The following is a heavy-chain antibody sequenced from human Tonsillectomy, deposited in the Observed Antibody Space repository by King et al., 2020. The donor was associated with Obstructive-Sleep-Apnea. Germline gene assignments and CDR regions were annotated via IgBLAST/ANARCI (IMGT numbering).Heavy chain of an antibody. CDR3: AAYTNGNDY. CDR1: GFTVISYW. D-gene: IGHD1-26*01. J-gene: IGHJ4*02. V-gene: IGHV3-7*01. CDR2: IKQEGSEK. Sequence: VQLVESGGGLVQPGGSLRLSCETSGFTVISYWRTWVRQASGKGLEWVANIKQEGSEKNYVDSVKGRFTIFRDNAKNSLYLQMNNLRVEDKAVYYCAAYTNGNDYWGQGTLVTVSS.